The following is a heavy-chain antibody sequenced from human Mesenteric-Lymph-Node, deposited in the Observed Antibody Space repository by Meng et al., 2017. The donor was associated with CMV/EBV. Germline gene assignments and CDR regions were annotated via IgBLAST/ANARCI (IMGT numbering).Heavy chain of an antibody. CDR2: INHSGST. D-gene: IGHD4-23*01. V-gene: IGHV4-34*01. CDR1: GGSFSGYY. J-gene: IGHJ4*02. CDR3: ARHQRWLKSEGGFNY. Sequence: QVHVPHVGAGLLKPTETLSLTCSVYGGSFSGYYCGWIRQSPGKGLEWMGEINHSGSTNYNPSLKSRVTISVDTSKNQFSLKLSSVTAADTAVYYCARHQRWLKSEGGFNYWGQGTLVTVSS.